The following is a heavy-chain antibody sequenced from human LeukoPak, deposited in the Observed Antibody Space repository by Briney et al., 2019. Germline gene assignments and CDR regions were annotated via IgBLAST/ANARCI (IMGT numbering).Heavy chain of an antibody. CDR1: GYSFTSYW. V-gene: IGHV5-10-1*01. J-gene: IGHJ6*02. D-gene: IGHD3-3*01. CDR2: IAPSDSYT. CDR3: ARLHITIFGVVIRDYYYGMDV. Sequence: GESLRISCKGSGYSFTSYWISWVRQMPGKGLEWMGRIAPSDSYTNYSPSFQGHVTISADKSISTAYLQWSSLKASDTAMYYCARLHITIFGVVIRDYYYGMDVWGQGTTVTVSS.